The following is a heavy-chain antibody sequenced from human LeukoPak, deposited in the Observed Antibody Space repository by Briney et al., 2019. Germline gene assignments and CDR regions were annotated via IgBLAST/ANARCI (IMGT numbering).Heavy chain of an antibody. Sequence: SQTLSLTCTVSGGSISSGDYYWSWIRQPPGKGLEWIGYIYYSGSTYYNPSLKSRVTISVDTSKHQFSLKLSSVTAADTAVYYCATAPWDDYYGSGSYPDYWGQGTLVTVSS. CDR3: ATAPWDDYYGSGSYPDY. J-gene: IGHJ4*02. D-gene: IGHD3-10*01. CDR2: IYYSGST. CDR1: GGSISSGDYY. V-gene: IGHV4-30-4*01.